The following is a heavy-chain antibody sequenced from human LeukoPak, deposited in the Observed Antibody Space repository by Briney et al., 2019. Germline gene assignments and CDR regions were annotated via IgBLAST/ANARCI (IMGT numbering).Heavy chain of an antibody. CDR3: ARDFTAARRLHTFDI. V-gene: IGHV4-4*07. CDR1: GGSISADY. J-gene: IGHJ3*02. Sequence: SETLSLTCSVSGGSISADYWIWIRQPAGKGLEYIGRYYPNGSTNYNPSLKSRVTMSVDTSKNQFSLKLSSVTAADTAVYYCARDFTAARRLHTFDIWGQGTMVTVSS. CDR2: YYPNGST. D-gene: IGHD6-6*01.